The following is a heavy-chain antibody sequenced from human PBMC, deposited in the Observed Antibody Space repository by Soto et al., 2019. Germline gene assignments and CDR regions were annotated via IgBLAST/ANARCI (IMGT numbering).Heavy chain of an antibody. CDR2: IIPIFGTA. V-gene: IGHV1-69*06. CDR1: GGTFSSYA. CDR3: ARDMGGYDDYYGMDV. J-gene: IGHJ6*02. Sequence: GASVKVSFKASGGTFSSYAISWVRQAPGQGLEWMGGIIPIFGTANYAQKFQGRVTITADKSTSTAYMELSSLRSEDAAVYYCARDMGGYDDYYGMDVWGQGTTVTVSS. D-gene: IGHD2-15*01.